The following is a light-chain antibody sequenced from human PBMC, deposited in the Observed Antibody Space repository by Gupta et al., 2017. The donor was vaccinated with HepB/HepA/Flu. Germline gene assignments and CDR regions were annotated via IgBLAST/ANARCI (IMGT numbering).Light chain of an antibody. CDR2: AAS. Sequence: DIQMTQSPSSLSASVGDRVTITCRASQGIRDDLDWYKQKPGKAPKRLIYAASSWQSGVPSRFSGSGCGKELTLTISSRQQEDLASYYCRQHNNYPRVNFGQGTKMEIK. CDR1: QGIRDD. J-gene: IGKJ2*01. CDR3: RQHNNYPRVN. V-gene: IGKV1-17*01.